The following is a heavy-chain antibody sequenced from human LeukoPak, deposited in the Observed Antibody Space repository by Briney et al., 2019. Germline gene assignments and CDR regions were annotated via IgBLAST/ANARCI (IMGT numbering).Heavy chain of an antibody. D-gene: IGHD3-22*01. CDR3: ASDSFYDSGGYFYY. CDR1: GGSFSGYY. CDR2: INHSGST. J-gene: IGHJ4*02. V-gene: IGHV4-34*01. Sequence: SETLSLTCAVYGGSFSGYYWSWIRQPPGKGLEWIGEINHSGSTNYNPSLKSRVTISVDTSKNQFSLKLTSVTAADTAVYYCASDSFYDSGGYFYYWGQGTPVTVSS.